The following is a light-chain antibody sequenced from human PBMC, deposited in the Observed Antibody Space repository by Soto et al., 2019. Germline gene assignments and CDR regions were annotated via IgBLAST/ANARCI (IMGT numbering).Light chain of an antibody. J-gene: IGLJ1*01. V-gene: IGLV1-44*01. CDR2: SYD. CDR1: SSNLGDNT. Sequence: QSVLDQPPSASGTPGQRVTISCSTKSSNLGDNTVNWYQQVPGTAPKLLIYSYDQRPSGVPDRFSGSKSGTSASLAISGLQSEDEADYYCAAWDASLDGYVFGTGTKVTVL. CDR3: AAWDASLDGYV.